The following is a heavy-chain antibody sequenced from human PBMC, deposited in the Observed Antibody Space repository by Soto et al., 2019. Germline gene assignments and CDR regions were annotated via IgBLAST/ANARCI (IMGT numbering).Heavy chain of an antibody. CDR1: GGTFSSYI. D-gene: IGHD1-26*01. Sequence: QVQLVQSGAEVKKPGSSVKVSCKASGGTFSSYIISWVRQAPGQGLEWMGRIIPILGIANYAQKVQGRVTMTADKSTSTAYMELSSLRSEDTAVYYCARFPQTAIVGAAYFDYWGQGTLVTVSS. J-gene: IGHJ4*02. V-gene: IGHV1-69*02. CDR2: IIPILGIA. CDR3: ARFPQTAIVGAAYFDY.